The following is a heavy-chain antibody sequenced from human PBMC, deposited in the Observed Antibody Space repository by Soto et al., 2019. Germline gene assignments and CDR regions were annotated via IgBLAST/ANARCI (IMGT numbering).Heavy chain of an antibody. D-gene: IGHD6-19*01. J-gene: IGHJ6*02. CDR2: IVVGSGNT. CDR3: AAEEKGSSGWNYGMDV. Sequence: SVKVSCKASGFTFTSSAVQWVRQARGQRLEWIGWIVVGSGNTNYAQKFQERVTITRDMSTNTAYMELSSLRSEDTAVYYCAAEEKGSSGWNYGMDVWGQGTTVTVSS. CDR1: GFTFTSSA. V-gene: IGHV1-58*01.